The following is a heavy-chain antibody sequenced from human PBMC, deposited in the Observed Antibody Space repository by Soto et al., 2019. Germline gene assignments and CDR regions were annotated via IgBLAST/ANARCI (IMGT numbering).Heavy chain of an antibody. V-gene: IGHV3-33*01. CDR3: ARKTSNWFDP. CDR1: RFTFSSYD. CDR2: MWYDGSNK. Sequence: QVQLVESGGGVVQPGRSLRLSCAASRFTFSSYDMHWVRQAPAKGLEWVALMWYDGSNKYYADSVKGRFTISRDNSKNMLYLQMNSLRAEDTAVYYCARKTSNWFDPWGQGTLVTVSS. J-gene: IGHJ5*02.